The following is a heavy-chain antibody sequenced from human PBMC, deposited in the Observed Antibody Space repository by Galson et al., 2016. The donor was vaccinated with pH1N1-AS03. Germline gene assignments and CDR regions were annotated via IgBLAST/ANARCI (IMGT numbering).Heavy chain of an antibody. V-gene: IGHV4-59*11. CDR2: LDHTGNT. Sequence: TLSLTCSVSGVSINSHLWTWIRQTPGKELEWIGNLDHTGNTEYSPSLKTRVSISVDTSKNQLSLRLKSVTAADTAVYYCARATAVGPPYFDYWGQGTVATVSS. J-gene: IGHJ4*02. D-gene: IGHD6-13*01. CDR3: ARATAVGPPYFDY. CDR1: GVSINSHL.